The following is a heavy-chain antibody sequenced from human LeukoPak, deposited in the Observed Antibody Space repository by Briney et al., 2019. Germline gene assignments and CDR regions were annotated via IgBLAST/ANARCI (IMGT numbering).Heavy chain of an antibody. CDR3: ARRRSLGGPIDY. J-gene: IGHJ4*02. CDR2: IYTSGST. V-gene: IGHV4-4*07. CDR1: GGSISSYY. D-gene: IGHD3-16*01. Sequence: SETLSLTCTVSGGSISSYYWSWIRQPAGKGLEWIGRIYTSGSTNYNPSLKSRVTISVDMSKNQFSLKLSSVTAADTSVYYCARRRSLGGPIDYWGQGTLVTVSS.